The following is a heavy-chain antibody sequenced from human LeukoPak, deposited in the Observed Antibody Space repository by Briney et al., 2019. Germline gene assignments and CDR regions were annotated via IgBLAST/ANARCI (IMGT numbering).Heavy chain of an antibody. Sequence: GGSLRLSCAASGFAFDMYSINWVRQAPGKGLEWVSTIGISGLTYYTDSVRGRFTIPRDSPKNSIYLQMNSLRAEDTAVYYCARDRQYSGHDPWSGFDSWGQGTLVTVSS. CDR3: ARDRQYSGHDPWSGFDS. J-gene: IGHJ4*02. D-gene: IGHD5-12*01. V-gene: IGHV3-21*06. CDR2: IGISGLT. CDR1: GFAFDMYS.